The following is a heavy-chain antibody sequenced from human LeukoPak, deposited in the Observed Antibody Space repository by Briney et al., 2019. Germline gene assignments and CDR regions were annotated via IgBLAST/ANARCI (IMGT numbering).Heavy chain of an antibody. J-gene: IGHJ4*02. D-gene: IGHD3-10*01. CDR1: GGSSSSYY. CDR2: TYYSGST. V-gene: IGHV4-59*01. Sequence: SETLSLTCTVSGGSSSSYYWGWFRQPQGKGLEWMGFTYYSGSTNYNPSLKSRVTISVDTSKNQFSLKLSSVTADDTAVYYCARDSNPPSYSGLGTYSAFWGQGTLVTVSS. CDR3: ARDSNPPSYSGLGTYSAF.